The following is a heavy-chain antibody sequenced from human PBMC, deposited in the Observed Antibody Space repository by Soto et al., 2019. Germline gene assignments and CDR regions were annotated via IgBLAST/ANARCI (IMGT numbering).Heavy chain of an antibody. CDR2: ISGSGGST. D-gene: IGHD2-15*01. Sequence: EVQLLESGGGLVQPGGSLRLSCPASGFTFSSYAMSWVRQAPGKGLEWVSAISGSGGSTYYADSVKGRFTISRDNSKNTLYLQMNSLRAEDTAVYYCAKDGVVVVVGEYFQHWGQGTLVTVSS. CDR1: GFTFSSYA. V-gene: IGHV3-23*01. CDR3: AKDGVVVVVGEYFQH. J-gene: IGHJ1*01.